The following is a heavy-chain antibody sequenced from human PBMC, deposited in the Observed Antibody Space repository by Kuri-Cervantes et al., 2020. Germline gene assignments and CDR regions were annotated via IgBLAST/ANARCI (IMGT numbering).Heavy chain of an antibody. CDR1: GGSISSYY. V-gene: IGHV4-4*07. J-gene: IGHJ4*02. D-gene: IGHD3-22*01. Sequence: SETLSLTCTVSGGSISSYYWSWIRQPAGKGLEWIGRIYTSGSTNYNPSLKSRVTISVDTSKNQFSLKLSSVTAADTAVYYCARGGSGYYYDSSGYYYAVYWGQGTLVTVSS. CDR3: ARGGSGYYYDSSGYYYAVY. CDR2: IYTSGST.